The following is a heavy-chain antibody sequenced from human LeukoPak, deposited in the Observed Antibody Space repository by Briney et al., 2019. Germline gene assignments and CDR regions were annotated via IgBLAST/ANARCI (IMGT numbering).Heavy chain of an antibody. CDR3: ARGGLTSSWFWVY. D-gene: IGHD6-13*01. Sequence: PGGSLRLSCAASGFIFRTYFMLWVRQAPGKGLEWVDNINQDGSEKYYVDSVKGRFTISRDNAKNSLYLQMNSRGAEDTAVYYCARGGLTSSWFWVYWGQGALVTVSS. CDR2: INQDGSEK. V-gene: IGHV3-7*01. J-gene: IGHJ4*02. CDR1: GFIFRTYF.